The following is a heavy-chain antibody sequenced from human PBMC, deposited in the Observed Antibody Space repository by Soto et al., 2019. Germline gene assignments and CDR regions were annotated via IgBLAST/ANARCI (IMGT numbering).Heavy chain of an antibody. Sequence: GGSLRLSCAASGFKFSSYAMSWVRQAPGKGLDWVSAISANGGSTFYADSVKGRFTISRDNSKNTLYLQMNSLRAEDTATFYCAKEKEAYCSGGSCYPIDYWGRGTLVTVSS. V-gene: IGHV3-23*01. CDR1: GFKFSSYA. CDR3: AKEKEAYCSGGSCYPIDY. CDR2: ISANGGST. D-gene: IGHD2-15*01. J-gene: IGHJ4*02.